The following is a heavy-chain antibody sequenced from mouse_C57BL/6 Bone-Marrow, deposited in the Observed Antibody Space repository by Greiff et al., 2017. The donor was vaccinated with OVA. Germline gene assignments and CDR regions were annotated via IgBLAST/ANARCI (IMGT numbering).Heavy chain of an antibody. J-gene: IGHJ2*01. V-gene: IGHV1-55*01. CDR1: GYTFTSYW. D-gene: IGHD1-1*01. CDR2: IYPGSGST. CDR3: ARSPSYYGSGYFDY. Sequence: QVQLQQPGAELVKPGASVKMSCKASGYTFTSYWITWVKQRPGQGLEWIGDIYPGSGSTNYNEKFKSKSTLTVDTSSSTAYMQISSLTSEDSAVYYCARSPSYYGSGYFDYWGQGTTLTVSS.